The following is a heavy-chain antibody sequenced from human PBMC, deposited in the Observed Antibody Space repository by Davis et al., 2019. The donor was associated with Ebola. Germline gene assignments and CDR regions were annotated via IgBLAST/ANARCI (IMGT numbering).Heavy chain of an antibody. J-gene: IGHJ4*02. D-gene: IGHD3-10*01. CDR3: ARAGFLWFGEPTRYFDH. V-gene: IGHV4-34*09. Sequence: SETLSLTCAVYGGSFSGYYWSWIRQPPGKGLEWIGEINHSGSTNYNPSLKSRVTMSVDTSQNQFSLKVISVTAADTAVYYCARAGFLWFGEPTRYFDHWGQGTLVTVSS. CDR1: GGSFSGYY. CDR2: INHSGST.